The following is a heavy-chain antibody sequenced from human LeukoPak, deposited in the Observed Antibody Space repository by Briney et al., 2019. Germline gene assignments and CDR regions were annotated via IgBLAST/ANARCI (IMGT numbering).Heavy chain of an antibody. D-gene: IGHD3-16*02. CDR1: GGSISSSSYY. CDR3: ARGLYDYVWGSYRYGRHDAFDI. Sequence: SETLSLTCTVSGGSISSSSYYWGWTRQPPGKGLEWIGSIYYSGSTYYNPSLKSRVTISVDTSKNQFSLKLSSVTAADTAVYYCARGLYDYVWGSYRYGRHDAFDIWGQGTMVTVSS. CDR2: IYYSGST. J-gene: IGHJ3*02. V-gene: IGHV4-39*07.